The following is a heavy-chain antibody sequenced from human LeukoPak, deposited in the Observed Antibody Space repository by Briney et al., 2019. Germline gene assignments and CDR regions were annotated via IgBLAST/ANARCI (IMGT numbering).Heavy chain of an antibody. D-gene: IGHD2-2*02. J-gene: IGHJ4*02. V-gene: IGHV4-34*01. CDR1: GGSFSGYY. CDR3: ARGGEYCSSTSCYTIGFDY. Sequence: SETLSLTCAVYGGSFSGYYWSWIRQPPGKGLEWIGEINHSGSTNYNPSLKSRVTISVDTSKNQFSLKLGSVTAADTAVYYCARGGEYCSSTSCYTIGFDYWGQGTLVTVSS. CDR2: INHSGST.